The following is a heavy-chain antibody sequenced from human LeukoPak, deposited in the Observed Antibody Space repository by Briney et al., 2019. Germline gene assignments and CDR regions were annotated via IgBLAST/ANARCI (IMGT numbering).Heavy chain of an antibody. CDR2: IYRDDAK. J-gene: IGHJ4*02. CDR3: AHRPPISSGWYGFASQYYFDY. V-gene: IGHV2-5*02. CDR1: GVSLTTSGGG. Sequence: SGPTLAKPTHTLTLTCTFSGVSLTTSGGGVGWMRQPPGKALEWLVLIYRDDAKHHSPSLKSRLTITKDSSKKQAVLTTTNMDPVDTATYYSAHRPPISSGWYGFASQYYFDYWGQGTLVTVSS. D-gene: IGHD6-19*01.